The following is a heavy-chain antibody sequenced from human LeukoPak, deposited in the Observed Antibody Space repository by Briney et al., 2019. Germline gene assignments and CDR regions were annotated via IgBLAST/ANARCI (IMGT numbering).Heavy chain of an antibody. CDR2: INPNSGGT. J-gene: IGHJ4*02. D-gene: IGHD3-22*01. CDR3: ARNFYFGSSGYYHY. V-gene: IGHV1-2*02. CDR1: GYTFTGYY. Sequence: ASVKVSCKASGYTFTGYYMHWVRQAPGQGLEWMGWINPNSGGTNYAQKLQGRVTMTRDTSISTAYMELSRLRSDDTAVYYCARNFYFGSSGYYHYWGQGTLVTVSS.